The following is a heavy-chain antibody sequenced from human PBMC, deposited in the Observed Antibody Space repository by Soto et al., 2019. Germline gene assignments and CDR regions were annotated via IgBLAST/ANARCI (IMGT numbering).Heavy chain of an antibody. CDR2: TYYRFKWYN. Sequence: SQTLSLTCAISGDSVSSNNAAWNWIRQSPSRGLEWLGRTYYRFKWYNDYAVSVKSRITIHPDTSKNQFSLQLISVTPEDTAVYYCARVRDYYDTSGYFSETIDHWGQGTLVTVSS. CDR3: ARVRDYYDTSGYFSETIDH. V-gene: IGHV6-1*01. J-gene: IGHJ4*02. D-gene: IGHD3-22*01. CDR1: GDSVSSNNAA.